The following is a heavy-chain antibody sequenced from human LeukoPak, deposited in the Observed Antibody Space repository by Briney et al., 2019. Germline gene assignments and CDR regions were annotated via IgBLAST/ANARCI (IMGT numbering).Heavy chain of an antibody. J-gene: IGHJ3*02. V-gene: IGHV1-18*01. CDR1: GYTFTSYG. D-gene: IGHD3-9*01. CDR2: ISAYNGNT. Sequence: ASVTVSYKASGYTFTSYGISWVRQAPGQGLEWMGWISAYNGNTNYAQKLQGRVTITTDTSTSTAYMELRSLRSDDTAVYYCARDTRQTVLRYFDWFTTHDAFDIWGQGTMVTVSS. CDR3: ARDTRQTVLRYFDWFTTHDAFDI.